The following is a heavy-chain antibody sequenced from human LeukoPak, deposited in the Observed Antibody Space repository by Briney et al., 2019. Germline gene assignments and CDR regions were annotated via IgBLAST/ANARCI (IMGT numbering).Heavy chain of an antibody. CDR1: GGSIRSYY. D-gene: IGHD3-10*01. CDR2: MYYSGST. Sequence: KPSETLSLTCNVSGGSIRSYYWSWIRQPPGKGLEWIGYMYYSGSTYYNPSLKSRVTISVDTSKNQFSLKLSSVTAADTAVYYCARNGSGSYYLTYYYYGMDVWGQGTTVTVSS. V-gene: IGHV4-59*08. CDR3: ARNGSGSYYLTYYYYGMDV. J-gene: IGHJ6*02.